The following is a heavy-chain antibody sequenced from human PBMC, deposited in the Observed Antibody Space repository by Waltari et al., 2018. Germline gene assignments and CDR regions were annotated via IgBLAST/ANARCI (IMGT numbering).Heavy chain of an antibody. J-gene: IGHJ3*02. D-gene: IGHD4-17*01. Sequence: QVQLVQSVVEVNKPGASVKVSCTAAVYTFSSFGISWVRRATGQGLVCMGWISAVNGHTNSAQKVQGRVTMSRDTSLSTAYMELSSLRSDDTAVHYCARASYGVEGDFDIWGQGTMVTVSS. CDR2: ISAVNGHT. V-gene: IGHV1-18*01. CDR3: ARASYGVEGDFDI. CDR1: VYTFSSFG.